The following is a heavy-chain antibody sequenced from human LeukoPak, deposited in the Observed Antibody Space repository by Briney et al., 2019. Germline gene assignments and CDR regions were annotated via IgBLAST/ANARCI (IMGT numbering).Heavy chain of an antibody. CDR1: GGTFSSYA. V-gene: IGHV1-69*05. CDR3: ARGRAGTNWFDP. CDR2: IIPIFGTA. J-gene: IGHJ5*02. Sequence: SEKVSCKASGGTFSSYAISWVRQAPGQGLEWMGGIIPIFGTANYAQKFQGRVTITTDESTSTAYMELSSLRSEDTAVYYCARGRAGTNWFDPWGQGTLVTVSS. D-gene: IGHD3-10*01.